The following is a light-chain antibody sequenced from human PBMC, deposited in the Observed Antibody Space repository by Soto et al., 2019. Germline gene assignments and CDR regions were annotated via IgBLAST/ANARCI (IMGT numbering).Light chain of an antibody. CDR2: KAS. CDR1: QSISTW. Sequence: DIQITQSPSTLSASVGDRVTITCRASQSISTWLAWYQKKSGKVPKPLIYKASSLERGVPSRFSGSGSGTDFNLTISSLQTEDFATYECQQSYSTTWTFGQGTKVDIK. V-gene: IGKV1-5*03. J-gene: IGKJ1*01. CDR3: QQSYSTTWT.